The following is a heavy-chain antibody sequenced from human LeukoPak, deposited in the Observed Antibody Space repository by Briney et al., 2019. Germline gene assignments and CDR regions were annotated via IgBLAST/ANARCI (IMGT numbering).Heavy chain of an antibody. D-gene: IGHD2-2*01. CDR2: INPSGGST. CDR3: ARDGRVVPAARAASDY. V-gene: IGHV1-46*01. Sequence: ASVKVSCKASGYTFTSYYMHWVRQAPGQGLEWMGIINPSGGSTSYAQKFQGRVTMTRDTSTSTVYMELSSPRSEDTAVYYCARDGRVVPAARAASDYWGQGTLVTVSS. CDR1: GYTFTSYY. J-gene: IGHJ4*02.